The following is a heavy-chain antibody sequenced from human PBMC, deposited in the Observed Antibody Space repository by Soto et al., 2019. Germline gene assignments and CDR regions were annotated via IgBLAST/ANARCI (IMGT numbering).Heavy chain of an antibody. Sequence: PGESLKISCEGSGYSFTNYWIAWVRQMPGKGLEWMGVIYPGDSDTRYSPSFQGQVTISADKSISTAYLQWSSLKASDTAMYYRARPTRTAAAGIGYYYMDVWGKGTTVTVSS. D-gene: IGHD6-13*01. V-gene: IGHV5-51*01. CDR1: GYSFTNYW. J-gene: IGHJ6*03. CDR3: ARPTRTAAAGIGYYYMDV. CDR2: IYPGDSDT.